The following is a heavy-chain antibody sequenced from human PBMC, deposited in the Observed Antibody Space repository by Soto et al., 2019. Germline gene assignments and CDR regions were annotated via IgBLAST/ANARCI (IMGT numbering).Heavy chain of an antibody. J-gene: IGHJ5*02. D-gene: IGHD4-17*01. CDR3: ARDRDYGVLVFDP. CDR1: GFTFGSHW. CDR2: INSDGSGT. V-gene: IGHV3-74*01. Sequence: GGSLRLSCAASGFTFGSHWMHWVRQAPGKGLIWVSRINSDGSGTAYADSVKGRFTISRDDAKNTLYLQMNSLRVEDTAVYYCARDRDYGVLVFDPWGQGTLVIVSS.